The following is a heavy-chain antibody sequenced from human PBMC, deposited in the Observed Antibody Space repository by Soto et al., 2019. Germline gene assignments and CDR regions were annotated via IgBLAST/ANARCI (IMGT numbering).Heavy chain of an antibody. CDR2: ISSGSTYT. J-gene: IGHJ4*02. CDR1: GFTFSDYY. Sequence: QMQLVESGGGLVKPGGSLRLSCAASGFTFSDYYMNWIRQAPGKGLEWVSYISSGSTYTNYADSVKGRFIISRDNAKNSLYLQMNSLRAEDTAVYYCARGKLRGYDYFDYWGQGNLVTVSS. CDR3: ARGKLRGYDYFDY. D-gene: IGHD5-12*01. V-gene: IGHV3-11*06.